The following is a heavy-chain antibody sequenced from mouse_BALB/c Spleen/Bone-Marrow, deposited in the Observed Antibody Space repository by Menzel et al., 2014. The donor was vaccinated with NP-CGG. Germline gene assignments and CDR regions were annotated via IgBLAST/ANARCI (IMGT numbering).Heavy chain of an antibody. CDR3: ARSHGYYPYWYFDV. Sequence: VQLQESGAELVKPGAPVKLSCKASGYTFTSYWMNWVKQRPGRGLKWIGRIDPSDSETHYNQKFKDKATLTVDKSSSTAYIQLSSLTSEDSAVYYCARSHGYYPYWYFDVWGAGTTVTVSS. J-gene: IGHJ1*01. V-gene: IGHV1-69*02. CDR2: IDPSDSET. D-gene: IGHD2-3*01. CDR1: GYTFTSYW.